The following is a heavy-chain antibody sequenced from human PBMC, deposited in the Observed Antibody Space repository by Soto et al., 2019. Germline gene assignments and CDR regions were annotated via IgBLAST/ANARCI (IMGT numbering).Heavy chain of an antibody. J-gene: IGHJ5*02. CDR2: INPSGGST. CDR1: GYTFTSYY. D-gene: IGHD2-15*01. CDR3: ARALGYCSGGSCPNWFDP. V-gene: IGHV1-46*01. Sequence: QVQLVQSGAEVKKPGASVKVSCKASGYTFTSYYMHWVRQAPGQGLEWMGIINPSGGSTSYAQKFQGRVTMTRDTSTSTVYKELSSLKSEDTAVYYCARALGYCSGGSCPNWFDPWGQGTLVTVSS.